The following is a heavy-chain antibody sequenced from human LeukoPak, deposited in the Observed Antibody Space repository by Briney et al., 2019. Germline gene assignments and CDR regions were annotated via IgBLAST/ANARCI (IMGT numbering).Heavy chain of an antibody. CDR3: ARDAGIAVAGPLGLDY. CDR1: GYTFTSYG. J-gene: IGHJ4*02. Sequence: ASVKVSCKASGYTFTSYGISWVRQAPGQGLEWMGWIGAYNGNTNYAQKLQGRVTMTTDTSTSTAYMELRSLRPDDTAVYYCARDAGIAVAGPLGLDYWGQGTLVTDSS. D-gene: IGHD6-19*01. CDR2: IGAYNGNT. V-gene: IGHV1-18*01.